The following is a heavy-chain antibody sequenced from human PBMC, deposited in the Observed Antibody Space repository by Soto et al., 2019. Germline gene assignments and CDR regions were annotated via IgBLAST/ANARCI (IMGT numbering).Heavy chain of an antibody. D-gene: IGHD3-10*01. Sequence: QVQLVQSGAEVKKPGASVKVSCKASGYTFTGYYMHWVRQAPGQGLEWMGWINPNSGGTNYAQKFQGWVTMTRDTSISTAYMELSRLRSDDTAVYYCARVRRTYYYGSGSFRYGMDVWGKGTTVTVSS. J-gene: IGHJ6*04. CDR3: ARVRRTYYYGSGSFRYGMDV. V-gene: IGHV1-2*04. CDR1: GYTFTGYY. CDR2: INPNSGGT.